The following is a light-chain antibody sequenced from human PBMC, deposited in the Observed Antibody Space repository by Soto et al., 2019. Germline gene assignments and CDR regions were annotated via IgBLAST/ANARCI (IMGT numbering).Light chain of an antibody. CDR3: FSYTGTYTWV. CDR1: SSDVGGYNY. J-gene: IGLJ3*02. V-gene: IGLV2-14*01. Sequence: QSALTQPASVSGSPGQSITISCTGTSSDVGGYNYVSWYQLHPGKAPKLMIYEVSNRPSGISNRFSASKSGNTASLTISGLQAEDEADYYCFSYTGTYTWVFGAGTTVTVL. CDR2: EVS.